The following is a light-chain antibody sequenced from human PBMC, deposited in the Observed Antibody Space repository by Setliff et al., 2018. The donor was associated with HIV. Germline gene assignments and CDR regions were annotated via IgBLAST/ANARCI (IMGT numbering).Light chain of an antibody. V-gene: IGLV2-23*02. CDR1: SSDIGRYNL. J-gene: IGLJ1*01. Sequence: QSALTQPASVSGSPGQPITISCTGTSSDIGRYNLVSWYQQHPDQAPKLILYEVNKGPSGISYRFSGSKSGNTASLTISELQAEDEADYYCCSYTGGSSLFVFGTGTKVTVL. CDR3: CSYTGGSSLFV. CDR2: EVN.